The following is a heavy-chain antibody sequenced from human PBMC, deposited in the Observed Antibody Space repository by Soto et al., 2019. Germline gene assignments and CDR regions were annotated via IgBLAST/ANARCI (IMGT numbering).Heavy chain of an antibody. J-gene: IGHJ5*02. CDR3: ARVSITLLRGVVPKWLDP. CDR2: ISASGAYT. V-gene: IGHV3-23*01. Sequence: GGSLRLSCAASGFTFSTYAMSWVRQAPGKGLEWVSSISASGAYTYYADSVKGRFTISRDNAKNSLYLQMNSLRAEDTAVYYCARVSITLLRGVVPKWLDPWGQGTLVTVS. D-gene: IGHD3-10*01. CDR1: GFTFSTYA.